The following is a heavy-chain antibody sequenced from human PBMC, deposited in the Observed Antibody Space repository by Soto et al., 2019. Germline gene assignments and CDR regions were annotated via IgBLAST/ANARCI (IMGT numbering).Heavy chain of an antibody. CDR3: ARGLSVTLFDN. D-gene: IGHD4-17*01. J-gene: IGHJ4*02. Sequence: QVQLQESGPGLVKPSQTLSLTCTVSGDSISTGGYYWTWIRQHPGNGMEWIGYIYYSGSTYYNPSLKSRVTIAVDTSKNQFSLKRSSVTAADTAVYYCARGLSVTLFDNWGQGTLVSVSS. CDR2: IYYSGST. CDR1: GDSISTGGYY. V-gene: IGHV4-31*03.